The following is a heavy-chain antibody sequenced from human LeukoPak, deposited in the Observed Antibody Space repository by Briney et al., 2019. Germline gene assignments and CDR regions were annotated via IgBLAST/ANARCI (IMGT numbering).Heavy chain of an antibody. V-gene: IGHV4-34*01. J-gene: IGHJ4*02. D-gene: IGHD2-15*01. CDR2: INHSGST. CDR1: GGSFSGYY. CDR3: ARRIYCSGGSCYEADY. Sequence: SETLSLTCAVYGGSFSGYYWSWIRQPPGKGLEWIGEINHSGSTNYNPSLKSRVTISVDTSKNQFSLKLSSVTAADTAVYYCARRIYCSGGSCYEADYWGQGTQVTVSS.